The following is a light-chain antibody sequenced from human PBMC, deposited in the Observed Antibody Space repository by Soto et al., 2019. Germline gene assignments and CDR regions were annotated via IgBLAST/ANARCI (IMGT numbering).Light chain of an antibody. CDR1: QSISRQ. V-gene: IGKV1-5*03. Sequence: DIQMTQSPSTLSASVGDRVSITCRASQSISRQLAWYQQKPGKAPNLLIYQASNLETGVPSRFTGSGSGTAFTLPISSLQPDDLATYYCLQDQSYWTFGQGTKVEVK. CDR3: LQDQSYWT. CDR2: QAS. J-gene: IGKJ1*01.